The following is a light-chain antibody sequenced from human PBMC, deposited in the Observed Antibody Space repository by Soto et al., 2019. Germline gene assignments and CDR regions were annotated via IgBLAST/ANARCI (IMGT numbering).Light chain of an antibody. V-gene: IGLV2-14*01. J-gene: IGLJ1*01. CDR2: AVT. CDR1: SSDVGKYDY. Sequence: QSVLTQPPSASGSPGQSVTISCTGTSSDVGKYDYVSWFQHHPGKAPKLMIYAVTDRPSGVSSRFSGSKSGNTASLTISGLQAEDEADYYCSSYTSSSTLFGTGTKVTVL. CDR3: SSYTSSSTL.